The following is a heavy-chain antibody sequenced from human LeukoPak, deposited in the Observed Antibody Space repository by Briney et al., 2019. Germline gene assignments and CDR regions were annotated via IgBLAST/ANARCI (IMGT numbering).Heavy chain of an antibody. CDR3: ARRLGSRDPDFYFDY. Sequence: GGSLRLSCAASGFTVSDNYMTWVRQAPGKGLEWVSVIYSGGTTYYADSVKGRFTISRDNSKNTLYLQMNSLGTEDTAVYYCARRLGSRDPDFYFDYWGQGTLVTVS. V-gene: IGHV3-66*02. J-gene: IGHJ4*02. CDR1: GFTVSDNY. D-gene: IGHD1-1*01. CDR2: IYSGGTT.